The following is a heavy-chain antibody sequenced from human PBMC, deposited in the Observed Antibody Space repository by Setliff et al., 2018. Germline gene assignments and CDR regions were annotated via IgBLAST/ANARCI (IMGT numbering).Heavy chain of an antibody. CDR1: GFTFSSFS. D-gene: IGHD5-12*01. V-gene: IGHV3-48*01. J-gene: IGHJ4*02. CDR3: ARVYSGYDPNHYFDY. Sequence: PGGSLRLSCAASGFTFSSFSMNWVRQAPGKGLELVSYISSSSSTIYYADSGKGRFTISRDNAKNSLYLQMNSLRGEDTAVYYCARVYSGYDPNHYFDYWGQGTLVTVSS. CDR2: ISSSSSTI.